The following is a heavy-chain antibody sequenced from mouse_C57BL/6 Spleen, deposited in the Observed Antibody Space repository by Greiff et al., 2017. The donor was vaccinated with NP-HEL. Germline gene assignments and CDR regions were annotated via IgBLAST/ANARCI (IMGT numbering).Heavy chain of an antibody. J-gene: IGHJ4*01. D-gene: IGHD3-2*02. Sequence: VQLQQSGAELVKPGASVKMSCKASGYTFTSYWITWVKQRPGQGLEWIGDIYPGSGSTNYNEKFKSKATLTVDTSSSTAYMQLSSLTSEDSAVKYCGRWETAQWDMDYWGQGTAVTVSS. V-gene: IGHV1-55*01. CDR2: IYPGSGST. CDR1: GYTFTSYW. CDR3: GRWETAQWDMDY.